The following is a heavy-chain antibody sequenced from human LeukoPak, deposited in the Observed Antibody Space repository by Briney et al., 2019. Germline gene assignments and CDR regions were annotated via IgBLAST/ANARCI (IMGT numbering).Heavy chain of an antibody. V-gene: IGHV1-8*01. Sequence: ASVKVSCKASGYTFTSYDINWVRQATGQGLEWMGWMNPNSGNTGYAQKFQGRVTMTRNTSISTAYMELSSLRSEDTAVYYCAKQGWQYQLLYFDYWGQGTLVTVSS. CDR3: AKQGWQYQLLYFDY. D-gene: IGHD2-2*01. CDR1: GYTFTSYD. CDR2: MNPNSGNT. J-gene: IGHJ4*02.